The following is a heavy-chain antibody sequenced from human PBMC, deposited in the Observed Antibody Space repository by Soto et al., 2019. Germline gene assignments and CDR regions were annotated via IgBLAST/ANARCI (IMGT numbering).Heavy chain of an antibody. CDR3: ATSPEGWLQYYFDY. V-gene: IGHV1-24*01. D-gene: IGHD5-12*01. CDR2: SDPEDGET. Sequence: ASVKVSCKVSGYTLTELSMHWVRQAPGKGLEWMGGSDPEDGETIYAQKFQGRVTMTEDTSTDTAYMELSSLRSEDTAVYYCATSPEGWLQYYFDYWGQGTLVTVSS. J-gene: IGHJ4*02. CDR1: GYTLTELS.